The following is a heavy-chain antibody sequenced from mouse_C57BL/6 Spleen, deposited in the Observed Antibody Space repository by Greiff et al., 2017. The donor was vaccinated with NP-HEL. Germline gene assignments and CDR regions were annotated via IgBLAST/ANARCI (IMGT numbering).Heavy chain of an antibody. J-gene: IGHJ4*01. CDR3: ARSGLRLDGYYAMDY. CDR1: GYTFTSYG. V-gene: IGHV1-81*01. Sequence: QAQLQQSGAELARPGASVKLSCKASGYTFTSYGISWVKQRTGQGLEWIGEIYPRSGNTYYNEKFKGKATLTADKSSSTAYMELRSLTSEDSAVYFCARSGLRLDGYYAMDYWGQGTSVTVSS. CDR2: IYPRSGNT. D-gene: IGHD1-3*01.